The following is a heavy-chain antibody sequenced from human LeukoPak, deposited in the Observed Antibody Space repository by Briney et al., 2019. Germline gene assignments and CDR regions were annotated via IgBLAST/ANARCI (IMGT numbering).Heavy chain of an antibody. V-gene: IGHV1-46*04. D-gene: IGHD2-2*01. CDR3: ARDYCSSTSCYLDY. CDR1: GYTFTSDY. J-gene: IGHJ4*02. CDR2: IHPSGGDT. Sequence: GASVKVSCKATGYTFTSDYIHWVRQAPGQGLEWMGIIHPSGGDTLYAQKLQVRVTMTRDTSTSTVYMELSSLRSEDTAVYYCARDYCSSTSCYLDYWGQGTLVTVSS.